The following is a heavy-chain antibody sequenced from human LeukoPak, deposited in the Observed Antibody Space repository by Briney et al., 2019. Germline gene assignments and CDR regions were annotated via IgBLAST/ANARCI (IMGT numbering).Heavy chain of an antibody. J-gene: IGHJ4*02. CDR1: GFKFNSKW. CDR3: ADPPSDY. V-gene: IGHV3-7*01. CDR2: INQDGSEK. Sequence: GGSLRLSCAASGFKFNSKWMTWVRQAPGKGLEWVANINQDGSEKYCVDSVKGRFTISRDNAKSSLYLEMSGLRVEDTAVYCCADPPSDYWGQGTLVAVSS.